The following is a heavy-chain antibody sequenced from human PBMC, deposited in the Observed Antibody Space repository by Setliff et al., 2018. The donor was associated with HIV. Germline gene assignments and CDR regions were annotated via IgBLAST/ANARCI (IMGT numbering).Heavy chain of an antibody. CDR1: GGSIKSSSYY. CDR2: IYYSGST. D-gene: IGHD6-13*01. CDR3: ARVPTSSWYVTTQRTKEYFQQ. J-gene: IGHJ1*01. V-gene: IGHV4-39*07. Sequence: PSETLSLTCTVSGGSIKSSSYYWGWIRQPPGKGLEWIGSIYYSGSTYYNPSLKSRVTISVDTSRNQFSLRLSSVTAADTAIYYCARVPTSSWYVTTQRTKEYFQQWGQGTLVTVSS.